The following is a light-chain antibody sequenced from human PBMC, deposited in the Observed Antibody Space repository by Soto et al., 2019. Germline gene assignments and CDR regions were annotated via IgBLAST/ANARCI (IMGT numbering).Light chain of an antibody. Sequence: QSALTQPASVSGSPGQSITISCTGTSSDVGAYNYVSWYQQHPGRAPKLMIYDVGKRPSGVSNRFSGSKSGNTASLTISGLQADDEADYYCSSYTSSSTVVFGGGTKVTVL. CDR2: DVG. V-gene: IGLV2-14*01. CDR3: SSYTSSSTVV. CDR1: SSDVGAYNY. J-gene: IGLJ2*01.